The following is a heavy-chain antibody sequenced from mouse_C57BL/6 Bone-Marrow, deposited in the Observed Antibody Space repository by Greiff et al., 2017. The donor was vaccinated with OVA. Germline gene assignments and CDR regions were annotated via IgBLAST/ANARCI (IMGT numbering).Heavy chain of an antibody. CDR1: GYTFTSYG. CDR3: ARRRVYYDYHDY. CDR2: IYPRSGNT. V-gene: IGHV1-81*01. Sequence: QVQLQQSGAELARPGASVKLSCKASGYTFTSYGISWVKQRTGQGLEWIGEIYPRSGNTYYNEKFKGKATLTADKSSSTAYMELRSLTSEDSAVYFCARRRVYYDYHDYWGQGTTLTVSS. D-gene: IGHD2-4*01. J-gene: IGHJ2*01.